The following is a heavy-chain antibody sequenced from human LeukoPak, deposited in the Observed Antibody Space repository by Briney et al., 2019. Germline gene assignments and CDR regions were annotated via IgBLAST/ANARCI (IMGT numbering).Heavy chain of an antibody. CDR2: INQDGGKK. D-gene: IGHD3-9*01. CDR3: ARGRYFDWLFDY. V-gene: IGHV3-7*03. J-gene: IGHJ4*02. CDR1: GFFFSGYW. Sequence: GSLRLSCAGSGFFFSGYWMTWVRQAPGKGLEWVANINQDGGKKYYADSVKGRFTISRDDAKNSLYLQMNSLRVEGTAIYYCARGRYFDWLFDYWGQGTLVTVSS.